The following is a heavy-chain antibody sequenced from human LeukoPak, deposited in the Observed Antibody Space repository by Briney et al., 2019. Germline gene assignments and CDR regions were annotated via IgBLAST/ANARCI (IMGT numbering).Heavy chain of an antibody. V-gene: IGHV3-21*01. CDR2: ISSGSSYI. CDR1: GFTLSSYS. J-gene: IGHJ6*02. CDR3: ARGLTRSGMDV. Sequence: PGGSLRLSCAASGFTLSSYSMNWVRQAPGKGLEWVSSISSGSSYIYYADSVKGRFTISRDNAKISLYLQMNSLRAEDTAVYYCARGLTRSGMDVWGQGTTVTVSS.